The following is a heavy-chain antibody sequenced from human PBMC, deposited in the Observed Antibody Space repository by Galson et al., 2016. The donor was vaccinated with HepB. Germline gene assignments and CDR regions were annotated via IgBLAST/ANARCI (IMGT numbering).Heavy chain of an antibody. Sequence: QSGAEVKEPEESLRISRQGYGYRLTDYWIPWVRQVPGKGLQWRGRLDPDDSYTNYSPSFQGHVTISVDKSINTAYLQWSTLKASDTAIYYCARALEYGSRNYYDYYAMDVWGPGTTVIVS. V-gene: IGHV5-10-1*01. CDR3: ARALEYGSRNYYDYYAMDV. D-gene: IGHD4-17*01. CDR1: GYRLTDYW. CDR2: LDPDDSYT. J-gene: IGHJ6*02.